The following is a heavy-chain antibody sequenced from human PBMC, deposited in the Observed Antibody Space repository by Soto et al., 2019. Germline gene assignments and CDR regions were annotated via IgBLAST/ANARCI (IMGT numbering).Heavy chain of an antibody. CDR1: GGSISRYY. CDR3: ARAPYGKWLFDY. Sequence: SETLSLTCTVSGGSISRYYWSWIRQPPGKGLEWIGYIYYSGSTNYNPSLKSRVTISVDTSKNQFSLKLSSVTAADTAVYYCARAPYGKWLFDYWGQGTLVTVSS. D-gene: IGHD3-22*01. CDR2: IYYSGST. J-gene: IGHJ4*02. V-gene: IGHV4-59*01.